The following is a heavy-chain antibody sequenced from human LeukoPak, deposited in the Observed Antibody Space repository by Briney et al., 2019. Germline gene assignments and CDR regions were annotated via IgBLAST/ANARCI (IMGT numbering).Heavy chain of an antibody. CDR1: GYTFTSYD. D-gene: IGHD3-3*01. J-gene: IGHJ6*02. V-gene: IGHV1-8*01. Sequence: ASVKVSCKASGYTFTSYDINRVRQATGQGLEWMGWMSPNSGNTGYAQKFQGRVTMTRNTSISTAYMELSSLRSEGTAVYYCARRAYDFWSGSQIYGMDVWGQGTTVTVSS. CDR2: MSPNSGNT. CDR3: ARRAYDFWSGSQIYGMDV.